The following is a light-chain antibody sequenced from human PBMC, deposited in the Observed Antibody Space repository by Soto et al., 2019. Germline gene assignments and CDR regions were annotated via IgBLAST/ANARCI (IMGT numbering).Light chain of an antibody. CDR2: GAS. CDR3: HQYGTSPPYT. CDR1: QIVNSGY. Sequence: EIVLTQSPGTLSLSPGERATLSCRASQIVNSGYLAWYQHKPGQAPRLLIFGASSRAPGIPDRFSGSGSGTDFTLTISRLGPEDFAVYYCHQYGTSPPYTFGQGTKLEIK. J-gene: IGKJ2*01. V-gene: IGKV3-20*01.